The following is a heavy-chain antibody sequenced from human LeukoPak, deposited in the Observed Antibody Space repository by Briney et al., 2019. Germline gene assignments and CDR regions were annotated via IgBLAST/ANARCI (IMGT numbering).Heavy chain of an antibody. CDR3: ARGKDCSSTSCYIGYYYYYGMDI. D-gene: IGHD2-2*02. J-gene: IGHJ6*02. Sequence: EASVKVSCKASGYTFTSYDINWVRQATGQGLEWMGWMNPNSGNTGYAQKFQGRVTMTRNTSISTAYMELSSLRSEDTAVYYCARGKDCSSTSCYIGYYYYYGMDIWGQGTTVTVSS. CDR1: GYTFTSYD. CDR2: MNPNSGNT. V-gene: IGHV1-8*01.